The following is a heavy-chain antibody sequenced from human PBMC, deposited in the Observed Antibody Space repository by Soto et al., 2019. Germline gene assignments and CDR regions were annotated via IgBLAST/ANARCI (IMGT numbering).Heavy chain of an antibody. CDR2: IYYSGTT. D-gene: IGHD3-10*01. V-gene: IGHV4-31*03. CDR3: ARGGITMVREVSYYYYGMDV. CDR1: GGSIISAGYY. Sequence: TLSLTCTVSGGSIISAGYYWSWIRQHPVKGLEWIGYIYYSGTTYYNPSLKSRVTISVDTSKNQFSLKLSSVTAADTAVYYCARGGITMVREVSYYYYGMDVWGQGTAVTVSS. J-gene: IGHJ6*02.